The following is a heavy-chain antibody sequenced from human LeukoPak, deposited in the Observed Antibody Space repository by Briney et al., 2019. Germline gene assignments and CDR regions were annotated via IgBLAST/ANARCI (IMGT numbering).Heavy chain of an antibody. CDR3: ARTLTLDAFDI. V-gene: IGHV3-21*01. Sequence: GGSLRLSCAASGFTFSSYTMNWVRLAPGKGLEWVSSISRSNIYKYYADSVKGRFTISRDNAKNSLYLQMNSLRAEDTAVYYCARTLTLDAFDIWGQGTMVTVSS. CDR2: ISRSNIYK. J-gene: IGHJ3*02. CDR1: GFTFSSYT.